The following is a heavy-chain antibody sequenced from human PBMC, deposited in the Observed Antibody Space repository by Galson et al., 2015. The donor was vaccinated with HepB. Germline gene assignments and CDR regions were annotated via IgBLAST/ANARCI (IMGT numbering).Heavy chain of an antibody. CDR1: GFTLSSYS. CDR3: ARDPGHVRRRRGWFDP. J-gene: IGHJ5*02. CDR2: ISYDGTN. V-gene: IGHV3-30*04. Sequence: SLRLSCAVSGFTLSSYSMQWVRQAPGKGLEWVSSISYDGTNNYADSVRGRFTVSRDNPENTLYLDMNRLGVEDTAVYYCARDPGHVRRRRGWFDPWGPGTLVIVSS.